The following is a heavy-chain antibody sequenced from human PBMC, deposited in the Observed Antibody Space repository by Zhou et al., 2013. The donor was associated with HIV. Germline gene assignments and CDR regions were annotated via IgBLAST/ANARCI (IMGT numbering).Heavy chain of an antibody. D-gene: IGHD3-22*01. V-gene: IGHV3-72*01. CDR2: TRNKANSYTT. CDR3: TSPSYYDSRGYPRGXFDI. CDR1: GFTFSDHY. J-gene: IGHJ3*02. Sequence: EVQLVESGGGLVQPGGSLRLSCAASGFTFSDHYMDWVRQAPGKGLEWVGRTRNKANSYTTEYAASVKGRFTISRDDSKNSLYLQMNSLTTEDTAVYYCTSPSYYDSRGYPRGXFDIWGQGTMVTVSS.